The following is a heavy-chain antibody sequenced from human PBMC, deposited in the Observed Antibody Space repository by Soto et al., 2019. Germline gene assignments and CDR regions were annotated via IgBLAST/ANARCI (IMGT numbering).Heavy chain of an antibody. CDR3: ARADIVVVPAATGYYYYGMDV. D-gene: IGHD2-2*01. CDR2: TYYRSKWYN. CDR1: GDNVSSNSAA. V-gene: IGHV6-1*01. Sequence: PSQTLSLTCAISGDNVSSNSAAWNWIRQSPSRGLEWLGRTYYRSKWYNDYAVSVKSRITINPDTSKNQFSLQLNSVTPEDTAVYYCARADIVVVPAATGYYYYGMDVWGQGTTVTVSS. J-gene: IGHJ6*02.